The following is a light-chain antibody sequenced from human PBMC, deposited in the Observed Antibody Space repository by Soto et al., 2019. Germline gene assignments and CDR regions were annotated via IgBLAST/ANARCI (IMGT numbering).Light chain of an antibody. J-gene: IGLJ1*01. Sequence: SYELTQPPSVSVSPGQTARITCSGDALPKKYAYWYQQKPGQAPVLVIYKDSERPSGIPERFSGSSSGTTVTLTISGVQAEDEADYYCQSDDSSGTYVFGTGTKLTVL. CDR3: QSDDSSGTYV. CDR2: KDS. V-gene: IGLV3-25*03. CDR1: ALPKKY.